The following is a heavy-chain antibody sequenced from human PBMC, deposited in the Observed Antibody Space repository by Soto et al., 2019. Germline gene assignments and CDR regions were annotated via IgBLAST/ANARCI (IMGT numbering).Heavy chain of an antibody. CDR1: GGSISSGGYY. Sequence: QVQLQESGPGLVKPSQTLSLTCTVSGGSISSGGYYWSWISQHPGKGLEWIGYIYYSGSTYYNPSLKSRVTISVDTSQNQFSLKLSSVTAADTAVYYCARGGCGYYGSGSYAWGQGTLVTVSS. D-gene: IGHD3-10*01. J-gene: IGHJ5*02. CDR3: ARGGCGYYGSGSYA. CDR2: IYYSGST. V-gene: IGHV4-31*03.